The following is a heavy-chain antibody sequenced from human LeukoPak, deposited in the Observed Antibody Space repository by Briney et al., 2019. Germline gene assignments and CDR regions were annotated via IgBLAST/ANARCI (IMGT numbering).Heavy chain of an antibody. V-gene: IGHV1-2*02. D-gene: IGHD2-15*01. J-gene: IGHJ4*02. CDR1: GYTFTGYY. Sequence: ASVKVSCKASGYTFTGYYMHWVRQAPGQGLEWMGWINPNSGGTNYAQKFQGRVTMTRDTSISTAYMELSRLRSDDTALYYCARDFTGLLPPSYYFDYWGQGTLVTVPS. CDR2: INPNSGGT. CDR3: ARDFTGLLPPSYYFDY.